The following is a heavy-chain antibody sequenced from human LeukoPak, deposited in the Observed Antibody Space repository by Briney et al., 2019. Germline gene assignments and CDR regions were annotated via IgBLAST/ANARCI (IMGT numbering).Heavy chain of an antibody. J-gene: IGHJ6*04. V-gene: IGHV4-4*07. D-gene: IGHD3-3*01. Sequence: PSETLSLTCTVSGATIKSYYWSWIRQPAGKGLEWIGRIYTSGSTNYNPSLKSRVTMSVDTSKNQFSLKLSSVTAADTAVYYCARDLHDSCLDVWGKGTTVTVSS. CDR3: ARDLHDSCLDV. CDR1: GATIKSYY. CDR2: IYTSGST.